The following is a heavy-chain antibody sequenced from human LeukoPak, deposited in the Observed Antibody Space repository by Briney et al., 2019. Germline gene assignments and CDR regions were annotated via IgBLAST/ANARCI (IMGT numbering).Heavy chain of an antibody. V-gene: IGHV3-30*04. Sequence: GGSLRLSCAASGFTFSSYAMHWVRQAPGKGLEWVAAISYDGSNKYYADSVKGRFTISRDNSKNTLYLQMNSLRAEDTAVYYCAGTTSPGMATISLFDYWGQGTLVTVSS. D-gene: IGHD5-24*01. CDR3: AGTTSPGMATISLFDY. CDR1: GFTFSSYA. J-gene: IGHJ4*02. CDR2: ISYDGSNK.